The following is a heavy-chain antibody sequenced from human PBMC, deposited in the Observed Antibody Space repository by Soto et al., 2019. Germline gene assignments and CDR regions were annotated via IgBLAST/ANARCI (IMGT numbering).Heavy chain of an antibody. Sequence: QLQLQESGSGLVKPSQTLSLTCAVSGGSISSGGYSWSWIRQPPGKGLEWIGYIYHSGSTYYNPSLKSRVTISVDRSKNQFSLKLSSVTAADTAVYYCARGYCSGGSCLDGEVTGRFDPWGQGTLVTVSS. CDR3: ARGYCSGGSCLDGEVTGRFDP. D-gene: IGHD2-15*01. V-gene: IGHV4-30-2*01. CDR2: IYHSGST. J-gene: IGHJ5*02. CDR1: GGSISSGGYS.